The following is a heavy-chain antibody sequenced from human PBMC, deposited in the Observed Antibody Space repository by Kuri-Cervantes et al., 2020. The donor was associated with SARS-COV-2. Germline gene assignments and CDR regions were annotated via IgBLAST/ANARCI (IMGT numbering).Heavy chain of an antibody. CDR2: ISGSSSTI. Sequence: GGSLRLSCSASGFTFSSYAMHWVRQAPGKGLEWVSYISGSSSTIYYADSVKGRFTISRDNAKNSLYLQMNSLRAEDTAVYYCYSGYDLAYWGQGTTVTVSS. D-gene: IGHD5-12*01. CDR3: YSGYDLAY. CDR1: GFTFSSYA. J-gene: IGHJ6*02. V-gene: IGHV3-48*01.